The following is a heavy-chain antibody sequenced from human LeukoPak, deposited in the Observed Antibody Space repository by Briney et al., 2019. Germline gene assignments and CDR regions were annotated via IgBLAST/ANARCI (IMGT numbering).Heavy chain of an antibody. CDR1: GSSLSTGGMC. CDR2: IDWDNDK. D-gene: IGHD3-22*01. J-gene: IGHJ4*02. CDR3: ARGYYDTSAYIDY. Sequence: SGPALVKPTQTLTLTCTFSGSSLSTGGMCVSWIRQPPGKALEWLARIDWDNDKYYSTSLKTRLTISKDTSKNQVVLTMTNMDPVDTATYYCARGYYDTSAYIDYWGQGTLVTVSS. V-gene: IGHV2-70*11.